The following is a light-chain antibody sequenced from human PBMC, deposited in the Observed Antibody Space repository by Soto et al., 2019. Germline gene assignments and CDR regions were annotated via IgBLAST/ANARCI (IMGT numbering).Light chain of an antibody. J-gene: IGLJ2*01. Sequence: QSALTQPASVSGSPVRSITISCTGTSSDVGSYNLVSWYQQHPGKAPKLMIYEVSKRPSGVSNRFSGSKSGNTASLTISGLQAEDEADYYCCSYAGSSTFDVVFGGGTKVT. V-gene: IGLV2-23*02. CDR2: EVS. CDR1: SSDVGSYNL. CDR3: CSYAGSSTFDVV.